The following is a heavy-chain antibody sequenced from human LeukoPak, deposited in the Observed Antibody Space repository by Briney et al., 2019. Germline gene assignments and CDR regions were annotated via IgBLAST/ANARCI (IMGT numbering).Heavy chain of an antibody. V-gene: IGHV4-59*12. CDR1: GGSISSYY. J-gene: IGHJ4*02. CDR3: ARVSGGNCFDY. CDR2: IYYSGST. Sequence: SETLSLTCTVSGGSISSYYWSWIRQPPGKGLEWIGYIYYSGSTNYNPSLKSRVTIPVDTSKNKFSLKLSSVTAADTAVYYCARVSGGNCFDYWGQGTLVTVSS. D-gene: IGHD4-23*01.